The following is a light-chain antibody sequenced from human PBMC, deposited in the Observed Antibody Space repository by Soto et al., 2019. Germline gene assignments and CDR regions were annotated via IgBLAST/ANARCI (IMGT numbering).Light chain of an antibody. CDR3: QQYDNLIT. V-gene: IGKV1-33*01. J-gene: IGKJ5*01. Sequence: DIQMTQSPSSLSASVGDRVTMTFQASQDISNYLNWYQQKPGKAPKLLIYDASNLETGVPSRFSGSGSGTDFTFTISSLQPEDIATYYCQQYDNLITLGQGTRLEIK. CDR1: QDISNY. CDR2: DAS.